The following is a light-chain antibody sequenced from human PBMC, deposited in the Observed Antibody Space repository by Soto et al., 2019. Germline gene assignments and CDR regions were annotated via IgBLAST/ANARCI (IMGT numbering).Light chain of an antibody. CDR3: SSYTSSSTWV. J-gene: IGLJ3*02. V-gene: IGLV2-14*01. CDR1: SSDVGGGHNY. Sequence: QSALTQPASVSGSPGQSITISCTGTSSDVGGGHNYVSWYQQHPGKAPKLMIYEVSNRPSGVSNRFSGSKSGNTASLTIFGLQAEDEADYYCSSYTSSSTWVFGGGTKLTVL. CDR2: EVS.